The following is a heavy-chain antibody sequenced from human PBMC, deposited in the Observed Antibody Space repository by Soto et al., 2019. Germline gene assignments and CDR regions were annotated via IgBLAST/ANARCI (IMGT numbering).Heavy chain of an antibody. CDR2: ISYDGSNK. CDR1: GFTFCSYA. V-gene: IGHV3-30-3*01. D-gene: IGHD3-3*01. CDR3: ARAPEDFWSVRYYGMDV. Sequence: GGSLRLSCAASGFTFCSYAMHWVRQAPGKGLEWVAVISYDGSNKYYADSVKGRFTISRDNSKNTLYLQMNSLRAEDTAVYYCARAPEDFWSVRYYGMDVWGQGTTVTVSS. J-gene: IGHJ6*02.